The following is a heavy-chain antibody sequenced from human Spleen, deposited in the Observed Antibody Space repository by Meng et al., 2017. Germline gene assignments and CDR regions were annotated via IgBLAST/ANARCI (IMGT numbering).Heavy chain of an antibody. CDR1: GGSFSGYY. V-gene: IGHV4-34*01. J-gene: IGHJ6*02. D-gene: IGHD2/OR15-2a*01. CDR2: IDHSGST. Sequence: GSLRLSCAVYGGSFSGYYWSWIRQTPGRGLEWIGEIDHSGSTTYNPSLKSRVTISVDTSKNQFSLKLYSVTAADTAVYYCASPSGTSNSYYYGMDVWGQGTTVTVSS. CDR3: ASPSGTSNSYYYGMDV.